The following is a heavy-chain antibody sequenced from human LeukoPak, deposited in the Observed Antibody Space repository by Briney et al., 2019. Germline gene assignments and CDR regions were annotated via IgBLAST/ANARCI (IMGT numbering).Heavy chain of an antibody. J-gene: IGHJ4*02. V-gene: IGHV3-64D*06. CDR1: GFTFSSYA. Sequence: GGSLRLSCSASGFTFSSYAMHWVRQAPGKGLEYVSAISSNGGSTYYADSVKGRFTISRDNSKNTLYLQMSSLRAEDTAVYYCAVLRSGGPLGGYFDSWGQGTLVTVSS. CDR3: AVLRSGGPLGGYFDS. D-gene: IGHD5-12*01. CDR2: ISSNGGST.